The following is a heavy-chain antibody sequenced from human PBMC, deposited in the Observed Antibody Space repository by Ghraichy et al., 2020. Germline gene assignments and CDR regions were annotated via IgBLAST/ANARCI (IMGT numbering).Heavy chain of an antibody. CDR3: ARDFSHQLGYYYGMDV. CDR2: ISAYNANT. D-gene: IGHD6-13*01. CDR1: GYTFTSYG. Sequence: ASVKVSCKASGYTFTSYGISWVRQAPGQGLEWMGWISAYNANTNYAQKFQGRVTMTTDTSTSTAYMELRSLRSDDTAVYYCARDFSHQLGYYYGMDVWGQGTTVTVSS. J-gene: IGHJ6*02. V-gene: IGHV1-18*04.